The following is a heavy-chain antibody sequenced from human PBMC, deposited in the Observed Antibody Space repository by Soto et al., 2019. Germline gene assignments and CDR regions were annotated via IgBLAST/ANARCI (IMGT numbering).Heavy chain of an antibody. Sequence: EVHLLESGGGLVQPGGSLTLSCAAPGFTFSSYAMSWVRQAPGKGLEWVSAISGSGGSKYYADSVKGRFTISRDNSKNTLNLQMNSPRAEDTAVYYCAKGSSGYDFYYYYMDVWGKGTTVTVSS. CDR3: AKGSSGYDFYYYYMDV. V-gene: IGHV3-23*01. J-gene: IGHJ6*03. CDR2: ISGSGGSK. CDR1: GFTFSSYA. D-gene: IGHD5-12*01.